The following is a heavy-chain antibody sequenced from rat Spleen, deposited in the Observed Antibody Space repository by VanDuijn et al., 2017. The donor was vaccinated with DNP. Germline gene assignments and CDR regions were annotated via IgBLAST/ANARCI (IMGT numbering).Heavy chain of an antibody. J-gene: IGHJ2*01. Sequence: EVQLVESGGGLVQPGRSLRLSCVASGFTFSNYGMNWIRQAPGKGLEWVASISSSSSYIYYADTVKGRFTISRDNAKSTLYLQTDSLRSEDMATYYCARWGGDYFDYWGQGVMVTVSS. CDR3: ARWGGDYFDY. CDR1: GFTFSNYG. V-gene: IGHV5-34*01. CDR2: ISSSSSYI.